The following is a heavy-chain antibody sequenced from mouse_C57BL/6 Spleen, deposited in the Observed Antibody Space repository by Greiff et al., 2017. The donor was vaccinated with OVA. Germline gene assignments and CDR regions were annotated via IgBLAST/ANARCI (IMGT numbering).Heavy chain of an antibody. V-gene: IGHV5-9*01. Sequence: EVKLVESGGGLVKPGGSLKLSCAASGFTFSSYTMSWVRQTPEKRLEWVATISGGGGNTYYPDSVKGRFTISRDNAKNTLYLQMSSLRSEDTALYYCARQDDYAFAYWGQGTLVTVSA. CDR2: ISGGGGNT. CDR3: ARQDDYAFAY. CDR1: GFTFSSYT. D-gene: IGHD2-4*01. J-gene: IGHJ3*01.